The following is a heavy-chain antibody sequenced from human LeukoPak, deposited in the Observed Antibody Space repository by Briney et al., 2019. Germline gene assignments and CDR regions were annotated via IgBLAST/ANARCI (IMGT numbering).Heavy chain of an antibody. V-gene: IGHV4-39*01. CDR2: IYYTGST. CDR3: ARPKGLQLWFDY. J-gene: IGHJ4*02. Sequence: SQTRSLTCPVSGGSISSSRYYWGWIRHPPGKGLEWIGRIYYTGSTYYNPTLKSRVTISVDTSKNQFSLKRSSVTAADTAVYYCARPKGLQLWFDYWGQGTLVTVSS. D-gene: IGHD5-18*01. CDR1: GGSISSSRYY.